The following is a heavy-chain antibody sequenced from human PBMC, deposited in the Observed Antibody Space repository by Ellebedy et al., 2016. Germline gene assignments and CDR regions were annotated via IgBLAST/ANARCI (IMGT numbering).Heavy chain of an antibody. Sequence: SVKVSXKASGYSFTTYYMHWVRQAPGQGLEWMGEIIPISSATNYAQNFQGRVTITADYLTNTAYMELTSLTSDDTAVYYCARECGSTNCDWYFDVWGRGTLVTVSP. D-gene: IGHD2-2*01. J-gene: IGHJ2*01. CDR1: GYSFTTYY. V-gene: IGHV1-69*13. CDR2: IIPISSAT. CDR3: ARECGSTNCDWYFDV.